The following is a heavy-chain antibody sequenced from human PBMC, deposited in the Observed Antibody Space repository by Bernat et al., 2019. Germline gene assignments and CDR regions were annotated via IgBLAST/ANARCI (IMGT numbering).Heavy chain of an antibody. J-gene: IGHJ6*02. Sequence: QVQLVQSGAEVKKPGASVKVSCKASGYTFTGYYMHWVRQAPGQGLEWMGWINPNSGGTNYAQKFQGWVTMTRDTSISTAYMELSRLRSDDTAVYYCARADGRYVEMANPDSKYGMDVWGQGTTVTVSS. CDR2: INPNSGGT. CDR3: ARADGRYVEMANPDSKYGMDV. CDR1: GYTFTGYY. V-gene: IGHV1-2*04. D-gene: IGHD3-16*01.